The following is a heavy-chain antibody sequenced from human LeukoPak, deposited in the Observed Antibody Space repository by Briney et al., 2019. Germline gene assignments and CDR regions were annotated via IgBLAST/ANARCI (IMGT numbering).Heavy chain of an antibody. V-gene: IGHV4-31*03. D-gene: IGHD1-1*01. Sequence: SETLSLTCTVSGGSISSGGYYWSWIRQHPGKGLEWIGYIYYSGSTYYSPSLKSRVTISVDTSKNQFSLKLSSVTAADTAVYYCAKSEGTGYYFDYWGQGTLVTVSS. CDR1: GGSISSGGYY. CDR3: AKSEGTGYYFDY. CDR2: IYYSGST. J-gene: IGHJ4*02.